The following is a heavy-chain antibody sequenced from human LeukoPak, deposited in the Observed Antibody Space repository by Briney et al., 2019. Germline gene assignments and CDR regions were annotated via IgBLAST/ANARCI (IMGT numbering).Heavy chain of an antibody. Sequence: PGGSLRLSCAASGFTFSDYYMSWIRQAPGKGLEWVSYISSSSSYTNYADSVKGRFTISRDNAKNSLYLQMNSLRAEDTAVYYCARGGSTGWYSFDYWGQGTLVTVSS. J-gene: IGHJ4*02. CDR1: GFTFSDYY. CDR3: ARGGSTGWYSFDY. D-gene: IGHD6-19*01. V-gene: IGHV3-11*05. CDR2: ISSSSSYT.